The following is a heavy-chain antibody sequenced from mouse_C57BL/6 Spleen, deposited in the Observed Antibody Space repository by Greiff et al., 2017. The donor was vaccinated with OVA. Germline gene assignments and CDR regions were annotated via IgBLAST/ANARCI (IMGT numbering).Heavy chain of an antibody. D-gene: IGHD2-1*01. CDR3: ARGNGNYYFDY. J-gene: IGHJ2*01. CDR1: GYSITSGYY. V-gene: IGHV3-6*01. Sequence: DVKLVESGPGLVKPSQSLSLTCSVTGYSITSGYYWNWIRQFPGNKLEWMGYISYDGSNNYNPSLKNRISITRDTSKNQFFLKLNSVTTEDTATYYCARGNGNYYFDYWGQGTTLTVSS. CDR2: ISYDGSN.